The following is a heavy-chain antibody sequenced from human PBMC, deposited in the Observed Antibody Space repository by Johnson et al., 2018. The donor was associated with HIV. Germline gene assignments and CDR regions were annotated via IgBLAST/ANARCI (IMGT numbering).Heavy chain of an antibody. CDR2: INWNGGST. CDR3: ARGTMFGEVDAFDI. V-gene: IGHV3-20*04. J-gene: IGHJ3*02. D-gene: IGHD3-3*01. CDR1: GFTFSNYG. Sequence: MQLVESGGGVVQPGRSLRLSCVASGFTFSNYGMHWVRQAPGKGLEWVSGINWNGGSTGYADSVKGRFTISRDNAKNSLHLQMNSLRAEDTALYYCARGTMFGEVDAFDIWGQGTVVTISA.